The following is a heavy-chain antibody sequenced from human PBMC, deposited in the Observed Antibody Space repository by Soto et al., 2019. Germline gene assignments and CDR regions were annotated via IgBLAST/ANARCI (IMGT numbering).Heavy chain of an antibody. CDR1: GGTFSPYT. V-gene: IGHV1-69*08. Sequence: QVQLVQSGAEVKKPGSSVKVSCKASGGTFSPYTINWVRQAPGQGLEWMGRSIPFHGVTNYAQTFQARVTITADKSTSTAYMELRGLRFEDTAMYCCTRDWEITVSTWSFGGFWGRGTLVTVSS. CDR3: TRDWEITVSTWSFGGF. CDR2: SIPFHGVT. D-gene: IGHD3-10*01. J-gene: IGHJ4*02.